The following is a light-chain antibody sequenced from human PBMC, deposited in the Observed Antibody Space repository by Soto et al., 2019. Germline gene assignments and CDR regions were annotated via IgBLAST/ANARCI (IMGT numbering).Light chain of an antibody. CDR2: GVS. V-gene: IGKV3-20*01. CDR3: QQYDSSPGT. J-gene: IGKJ2*02. Sequence: ENVLTQSPGTLSLSPGERATLSCRASQSVSSSYLNWYQQKRGQAPRLLIYGVSRSATDIPDRFSGSGSGTDFTLTISRLEPEDFAVYYWQQYDSSPGTFGQGTKLEIK. CDR1: QSVSSSY.